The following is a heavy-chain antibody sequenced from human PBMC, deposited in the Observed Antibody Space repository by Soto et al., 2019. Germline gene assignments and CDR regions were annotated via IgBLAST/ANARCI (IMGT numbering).Heavy chain of an antibody. D-gene: IGHD1-7*01. CDR2: ITSSGSTI. Sequence: QVQLVESGGGLVKPGGSLRLSCVVSGFIFSDYDMNWVRQAPGKGLEWVSYITSSGSTIHYADSVKGRFTVSRDNGKNSLYLQMHSLRAEDTAVYYCARGSGTVAYWGQGTLVTVSS. V-gene: IGHV3-11*01. CDR1: GFIFSDYD. J-gene: IGHJ4*02. CDR3: ARGSGTVAY.